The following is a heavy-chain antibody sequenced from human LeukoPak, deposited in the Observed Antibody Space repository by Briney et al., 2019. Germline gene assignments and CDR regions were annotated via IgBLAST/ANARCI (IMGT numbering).Heavy chain of an antibody. CDR2: IYYSGST. CDR1: GGSISSYY. V-gene: IGHV4-59*08. Sequence: SETLSLTCTVSGGSISSYYWSWIRRPPGKGLEWIGYIYYSGSTNYNPSLKSRVTISIDTSKNQFSLKLSSVTAADTALYYCARLSRHTSGSNWFDPWGQGTLVTVSS. CDR3: ARLSRHTSGSNWFDP. J-gene: IGHJ5*02. D-gene: IGHD5-12*01.